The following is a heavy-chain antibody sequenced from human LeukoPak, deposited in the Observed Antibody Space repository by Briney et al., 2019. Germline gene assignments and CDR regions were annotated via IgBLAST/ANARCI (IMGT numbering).Heavy chain of an antibody. CDR1: GFTFNNYG. D-gene: IGHD5-18*01. J-gene: IGHJ4*02. CDR3: AKECGYSYGMDY. V-gene: IGHV3-23*01. CDR2: ISGSGGFT. Sequence: GGSLRLSCAASGFTFNNYGIYWVRQAPGKGLQWVSAISGSGGFTYYADSVKGRFTISRDNSKNTLYLQMNSLRAEDTAVYYCAKECGYSYGMDYWGQGTLVTVSS.